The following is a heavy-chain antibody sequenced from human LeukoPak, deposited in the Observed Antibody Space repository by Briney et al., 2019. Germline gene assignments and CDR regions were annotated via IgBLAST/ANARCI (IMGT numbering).Heavy chain of an antibody. V-gene: IGHV4-59*01. CDR3: ARAALRYFDWSQLYWFDP. CDR2: IYYSGST. CDR1: GGSISSYY. J-gene: IGHJ5*02. D-gene: IGHD3-9*01. Sequence: SETLSLTCTVSGGSISSYYWSWIRQPPGKGLEWIGYIYYSGSTNYNPSLKSRVTISVDTSKNQFSLKLSSVTAADTAVYYCARAALRYFDWSQLYWFDPWGQGTLVTVSS.